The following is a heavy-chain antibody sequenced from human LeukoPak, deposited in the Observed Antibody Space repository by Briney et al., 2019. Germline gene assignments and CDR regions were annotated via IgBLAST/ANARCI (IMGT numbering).Heavy chain of an antibody. V-gene: IGHV3-23*01. CDR3: AKDSRVVTDTPGDY. J-gene: IGHJ4*02. D-gene: IGHD4-23*01. CDR2: LSGGGGVT. CDR1: GFTVSSSY. Sequence: GGSLRLSCAASGFTVSSSYMTWVRQPPGKGLEWVSSLSGGGGVTYYADSVKGRYTISRDNSKNTLFLQMNSLRAEDTAVYYCAKDSRVVTDTPGDYWGQGTLVTVSS.